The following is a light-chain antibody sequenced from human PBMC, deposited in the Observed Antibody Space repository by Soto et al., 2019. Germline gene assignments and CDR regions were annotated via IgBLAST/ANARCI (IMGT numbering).Light chain of an antibody. V-gene: IGKV3-15*01. Sequence: EIVMTQSPATLSVSPGERATLSCRASQSVSSYLAWYQQKPGQAPRLLIYGASTRATGIPARFSGSGSGTEFTLTISSLQSEDFAVYYCQQYNKWPQTFGQGTRLEI. CDR3: QQYNKWPQT. CDR1: QSVSSY. J-gene: IGKJ5*01. CDR2: GAS.